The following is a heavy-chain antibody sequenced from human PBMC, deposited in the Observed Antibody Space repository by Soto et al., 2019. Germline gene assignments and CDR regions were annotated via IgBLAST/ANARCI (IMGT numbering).Heavy chain of an antibody. CDR2: ISSSGSTI. CDR3: ARAGYRSVDY. J-gene: IGHJ4*02. D-gene: IGHD3-3*01. V-gene: IGHV3-48*02. CDR1: GFTFSSYS. Sequence: ESGGGLVQPGGSLRLSCAASGFTFSSYSMNWVRQAPGKGLEWVSYISSSGSTIYYADSVRGRFTISRDNAKNSLYLQMTSLRDEDTAVYYCARAGYRSVDYWGQGTLVTVSS.